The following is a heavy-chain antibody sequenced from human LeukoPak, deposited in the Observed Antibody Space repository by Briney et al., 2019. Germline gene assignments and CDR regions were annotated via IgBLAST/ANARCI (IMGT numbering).Heavy chain of an antibody. CDR2: INPSGGST. J-gene: IGHJ6*02. V-gene: IGHV1-46*01. CDR1: GYTFASYY. CDR3: AGRPTTEYCSSTSCYASYYYYGMDV. Sequence: ASVKVSCKASGYTFASYYMHWVRQAPGQGLEWMGIINPSGGSTNYAQKFQGRVTMTRDTSTSTVYMELSSLRSEDTAVYYCAGRPTTEYCSSTSCYASYYYYGMDVWGQGTTVTVSS. D-gene: IGHD2-2*01.